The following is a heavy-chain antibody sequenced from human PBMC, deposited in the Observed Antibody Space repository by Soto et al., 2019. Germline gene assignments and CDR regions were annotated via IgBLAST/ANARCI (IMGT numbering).Heavy chain of an antibody. CDR3: AKDYVDTAMTYYFDF. CDR1: GFDVSNTD. J-gene: IGHJ4*02. V-gene: IGHV3-66*01. Sequence: GGSLRLSCAASGFDVSNTDMSWVRQAPGKGLEWVSVIYSGGYTNYADSVKGRFIISRDSPKNTLYLQMNSLRAEDTAVYYCAKDYVDTAMTYYFDFWGQGTLVTVSS. D-gene: IGHD5-18*01. CDR2: IYSGGYT.